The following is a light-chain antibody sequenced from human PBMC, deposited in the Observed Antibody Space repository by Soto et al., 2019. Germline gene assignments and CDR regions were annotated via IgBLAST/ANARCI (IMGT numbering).Light chain of an antibody. CDR3: MQVLQTPRT. CDR1: QSLLHSNGKSY. V-gene: IGKV2-28*01. CDR2: LAS. J-gene: IGKJ1*01. Sequence: EIVMTQSPLSLPVTPGEPASISCRSSQSLLHSNGKSYMDWYLQKPGQSPQVLIYLASNRASGVPERFSGSGSGTDFTLTISRVEAEDVGVYYCMQVLQTPRTFGQGTKVEF.